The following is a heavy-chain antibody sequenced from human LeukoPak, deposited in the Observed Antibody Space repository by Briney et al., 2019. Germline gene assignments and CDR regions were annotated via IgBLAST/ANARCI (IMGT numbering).Heavy chain of an antibody. Sequence: ASVKVSCKASGYSFIGYYIHWLRQAPGQGLEWMGWINPNSGATTYAQTFQGRVTMTRDTSITTAYMEVSRLRTDDTAVYYCARDVAEGQQAIQNYFDYWGQGVLVTVSS. CDR3: ARDVAEGQQAIQNYFDY. CDR2: INPNSGAT. CDR1: GYSFIGYY. D-gene: IGHD6-13*01. V-gene: IGHV1-2*02. J-gene: IGHJ4*02.